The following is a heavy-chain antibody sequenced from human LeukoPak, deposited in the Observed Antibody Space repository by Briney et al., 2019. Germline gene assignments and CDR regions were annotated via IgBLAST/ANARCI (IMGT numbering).Heavy chain of an antibody. CDR2: INAGNGNT. Sequence: ASVKVSCKASGYTFTSYAMHWVRQAPGQRLEWMGWINAGNGNTKYSQKFQGRVTITRDTSASTAYMELSSLRSEDTAVYYCARDIYGDYASIVFDTWGQGTMVTVSS. CDR1: GYTFTSYA. V-gene: IGHV1-3*01. J-gene: IGHJ3*02. D-gene: IGHD4-17*01. CDR3: ARDIYGDYASIVFDT.